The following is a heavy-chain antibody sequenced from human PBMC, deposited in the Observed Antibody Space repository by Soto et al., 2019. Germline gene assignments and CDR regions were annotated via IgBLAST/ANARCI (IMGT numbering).Heavy chain of an antibody. Sequence: ASVKVSCKASGYTFTGYYMHWVRQAPGQGLEWMGWINPNSGGTNYAQKFQGWVTMTRDTSISTAYMELSRLRSDDTAVYYCARARRFGDYADAFDIWGQGTMVTVAS. D-gene: IGHD4-17*01. J-gene: IGHJ3*02. CDR1: GYTFTGYY. V-gene: IGHV1-2*04. CDR2: INPNSGGT. CDR3: ARARRFGDYADAFDI.